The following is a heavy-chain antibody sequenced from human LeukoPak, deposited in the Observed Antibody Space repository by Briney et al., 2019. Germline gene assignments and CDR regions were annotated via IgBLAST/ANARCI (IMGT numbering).Heavy chain of an antibody. J-gene: IGHJ3*02. CDR3: ASGGVVKGAAFDI. V-gene: IGHV1-69*01. D-gene: IGHD3-3*01. CDR1: GGTFSSYA. Sequence: VASVKVSCTASGGTFSSYAISWVRQAPGQGLEWMGGIIPIFGTANYAQKFQGRVTITADESTSTAYMELSSLRSEDTAVYYCASGGVVKGAAFDIWGQGTMVTFSS. CDR2: IIPIFGTA.